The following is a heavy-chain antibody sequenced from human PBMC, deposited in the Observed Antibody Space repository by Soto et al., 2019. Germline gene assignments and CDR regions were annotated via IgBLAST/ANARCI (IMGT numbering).Heavy chain of an antibody. J-gene: IGHJ6*04. CDR3: AIDLSLGDHEHGV. CDR2: IYYSGST. V-gene: IGHV4-39*02. CDR1: GGSISSSSYY. D-gene: IGHD3-16*01. Sequence: SETLSLTCTVSGGSISSSSYYWGWIRQPPGKGLEWIGSIYYSGSTYYNPSLKSRVTISVDTSKNQFSLKLSSVTAADTAVYYCAIDLSLGDHEHGVWGKGTTVTVSS.